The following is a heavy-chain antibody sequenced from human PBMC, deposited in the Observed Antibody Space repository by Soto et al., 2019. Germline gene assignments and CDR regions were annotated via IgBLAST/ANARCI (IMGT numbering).Heavy chain of an antibody. D-gene: IGHD3-22*01. J-gene: IGHJ6*03. CDR2: IYYSGST. V-gene: IGHV4-59*01. Sequence: SETLSLTCTVSGGSISSYYWSWIRQPPGKGLEWIGYIYYSGSTNYNPSLKSRVTISVDTSKNQFSLKLSSVTAADTAVYYCARDQWPSYYYDSTSYYYFYMDVWGKGTTVTVSS. CDR1: GGSISSYY. CDR3: ARDQWPSYYYDSTSYYYFYMDV.